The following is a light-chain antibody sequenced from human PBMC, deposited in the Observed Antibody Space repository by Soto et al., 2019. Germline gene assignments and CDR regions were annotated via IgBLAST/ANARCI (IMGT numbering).Light chain of an antibody. Sequence: DIQMTQSPSTLSASVGDGVTITCRASQSLVSRRLAWSQQKPGKAPKLLISDASTLETGVPSRFSGSGSGTEFTLTISSLQPDDSATYYCHHYNSYPLTFGGGTKVEIK. J-gene: IGKJ4*01. CDR1: QSLVSRR. CDR2: DAS. V-gene: IGKV1-5*01. CDR3: HHYNSYPLT.